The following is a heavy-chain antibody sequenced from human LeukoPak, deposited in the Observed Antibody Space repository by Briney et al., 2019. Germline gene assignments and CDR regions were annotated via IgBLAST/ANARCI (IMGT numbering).Heavy chain of an antibody. CDR3: ARGGSYSGNWFDP. J-gene: IGHJ5*02. V-gene: IGHV1-69*13. CDR1: GGTFNSYA. CDR2: ITAIFRTA. Sequence: ASVKVSCKTSGGTFNSYAISWVRQAPGQGLEWMGGITAIFRTANCAQKFQGRVTITADEFMSTVYVELSSLRAEDTAVYYCARGGSYSGNWFDPWGQGTLVTVSS. D-gene: IGHD1-26*01.